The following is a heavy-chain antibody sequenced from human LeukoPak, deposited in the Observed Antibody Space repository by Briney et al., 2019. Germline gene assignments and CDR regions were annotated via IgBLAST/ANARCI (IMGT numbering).Heavy chain of an antibody. CDR1: GFTFSSYA. D-gene: IGHD3-9*01. J-gene: IGHJ3*02. V-gene: IGHV3-9*01. CDR2: ISWNSGSI. Sequence: GGSLRLSCAASGFTFSSYAMHWVRQAPGKGLEWVSGISWNSGSIGYADSVKGRFTISRDNAKNSLYLQMNSLRAEDTALYYCAKDEYYDILTGYLGIWGQGTMATVSS. CDR3: AKDEYYDILTGYLGI.